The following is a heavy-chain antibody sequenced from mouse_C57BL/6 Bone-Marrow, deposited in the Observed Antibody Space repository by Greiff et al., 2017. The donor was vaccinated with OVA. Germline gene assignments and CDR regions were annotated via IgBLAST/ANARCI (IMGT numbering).Heavy chain of an antibody. V-gene: IGHV1-34*01. CDR2: IYPNNGGN. D-gene: IGHD1-1*01. Sequence: VQLQQSGPELVKPGASVKMSCKASGYTFTDYYMHWVKQSHGKSLEWIGYIYPNNGGNGYNQKFKGKATLTVDKSSSTAYMELRSLTSEDSAVYSCERNSLTTTRSWFDYWGQGTLVTVSS. CDR3: ERNSLTTTRSWFDY. CDR1: GYTFTDYY. J-gene: IGHJ3*01.